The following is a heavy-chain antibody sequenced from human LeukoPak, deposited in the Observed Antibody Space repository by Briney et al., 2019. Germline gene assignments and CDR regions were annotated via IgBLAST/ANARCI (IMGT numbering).Heavy chain of an antibody. CDR3: ARVRDYYGSGSYYCFDY. Sequence: GGSLRLSCAASGFSFSTSWMSWVRQAPGKGLEWVATIKQDGSQINYVDSVKGRFTLSRDNAKNSLYLQMNSLRAEDTALYYCARVRDYYGSGSYYCFDYWGQGTLVTVSS. D-gene: IGHD3-10*01. CDR2: IKQDGSQI. J-gene: IGHJ4*02. CDR1: GFSFSTSW. V-gene: IGHV3-7*05.